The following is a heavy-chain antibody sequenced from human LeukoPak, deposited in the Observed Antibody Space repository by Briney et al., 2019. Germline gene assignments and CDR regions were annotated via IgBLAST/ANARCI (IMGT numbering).Heavy chain of an antibody. D-gene: IGHD2-15*01. Sequence: GGSLRLSCAASGFTFSSYGMHWVRQAPGKGLEWVAFIQYDGSNKYYADSVKGRFTISRDNSKNTLYLQMNSLRADDTAVYYCAKGYCGGGSCYDYWGQGTLVTVSS. CDR1: GFTFSSYG. CDR3: AKGYCGGGSCYDY. CDR2: IQYDGSNK. V-gene: IGHV3-30*02. J-gene: IGHJ4*02.